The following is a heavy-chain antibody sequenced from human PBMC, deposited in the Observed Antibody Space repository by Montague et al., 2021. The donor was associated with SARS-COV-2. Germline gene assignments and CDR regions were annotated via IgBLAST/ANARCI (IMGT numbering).Heavy chain of an antibody. J-gene: IGHJ3*02. CDR2: ISSSSSYI. Sequence: SLRLSCAASGFTFSSYSMNWVHQAPGKGLEWVSSISSSSSYIYYADSVKGRFTISRDNSKNTLYLQMNSLRAEDTAVYYCARAAQKQYVLLWFGELLHDAFDIWGQGTMVTVSS. CDR1: GFTFSSYS. D-gene: IGHD3-10*01. V-gene: IGHV3-21*01. CDR3: ARAAQKQYVLLWFGELLHDAFDI.